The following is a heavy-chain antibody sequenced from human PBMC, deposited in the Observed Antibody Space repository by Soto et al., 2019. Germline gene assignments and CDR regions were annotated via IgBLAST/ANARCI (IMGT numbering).Heavy chain of an antibody. Sequence: SETLSLTCTVSGGSVSSGSYYWSWIRQPPGKGLEWIGYIYYSGSTNYNPSLKSRVTISVDTSKNQFSLKLSSATAADTAVYYCARDSKRAAFDYWGQGTLVTVSS. V-gene: IGHV4-61*01. CDR3: ARDSKRAAFDY. J-gene: IGHJ4*02. D-gene: IGHD3-3*02. CDR2: IYYSGST. CDR1: GGSVSSGSYY.